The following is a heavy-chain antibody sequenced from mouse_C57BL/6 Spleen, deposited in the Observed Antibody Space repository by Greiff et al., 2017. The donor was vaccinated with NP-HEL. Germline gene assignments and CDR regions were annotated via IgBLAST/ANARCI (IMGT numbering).Heavy chain of an antibody. Sequence: EVKLVESGGGLVKPGGSLKLSCAASGFTFSSYAMSWVRQTPEKRLEWVATISDGGSYTYYPDNVKGRFTISRDNAKNNLYLQMSHLKSEDTAMYYCARAGVYYDYEGAMDYWGQGTSVTVSS. J-gene: IGHJ4*01. D-gene: IGHD2-4*01. CDR2: ISDGGSYT. V-gene: IGHV5-4*03. CDR3: ARAGVYYDYEGAMDY. CDR1: GFTFSSYA.